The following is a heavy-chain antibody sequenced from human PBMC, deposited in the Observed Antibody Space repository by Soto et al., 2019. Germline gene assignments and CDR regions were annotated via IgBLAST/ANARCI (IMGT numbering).Heavy chain of an antibody. CDR1: GGSISSYY. Sequence: QVQLQESGPGLVKPSETLSLTCTVSGGSISSYYWSWIRQPPGKGLEWIGYIYYSGSTNYNPSLKSRVTISVDTSKNQSSLKLSSVTAADTAGCYCARGDTEAFCIWGQGTMVTVSS. CDR2: IYYSGST. J-gene: IGHJ3*02. D-gene: IGHD5-18*01. V-gene: IGHV4-59*01. CDR3: ARGDTEAFCI.